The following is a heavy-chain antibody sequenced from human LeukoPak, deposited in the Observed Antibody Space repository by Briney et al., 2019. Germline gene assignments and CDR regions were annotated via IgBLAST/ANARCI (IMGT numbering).Heavy chain of an antibody. J-gene: IGHJ4*02. CDR1: GFTFSDYY. D-gene: IGHD6-13*01. V-gene: IGHV3-11*01. CDR3: ARREYSSSWYYFDY. CDR2: ISSSGSTI. Sequence: GGSLRLSCAASGFTFSDYYMSWIRQAPGKGLEWVSYISSSGSTIYYADSVKGRFTISRDNAKNSLYQQMNSLRAEDTAVYYCARREYSSSWYYFDYWGQGTLVTVSS.